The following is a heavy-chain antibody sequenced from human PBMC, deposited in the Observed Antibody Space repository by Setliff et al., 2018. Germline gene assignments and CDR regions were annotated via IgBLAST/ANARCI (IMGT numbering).Heavy chain of an antibody. Sequence: LSLTCTVSGGSISSYYWSWIRQPAGKGLEWIGRIYTGGSTNYNPSLKSRVTMSVDTSKNQFSLKLSSVTAADTAVYYCARDHGDYGYYYYYMDVWGKGTTVTVSS. CDR2: IYTGGST. CDR1: GGSISSYY. D-gene: IGHD4-17*01. J-gene: IGHJ6*03. CDR3: ARDHGDYGYYYYYMDV. V-gene: IGHV4-4*07.